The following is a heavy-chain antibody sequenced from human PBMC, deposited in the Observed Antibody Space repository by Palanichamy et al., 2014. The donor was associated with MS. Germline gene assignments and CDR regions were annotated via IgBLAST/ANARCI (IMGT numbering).Heavy chain of an antibody. CDR2: ISGSGGST. Sequence: EVQLVEVWGRLGTAWGVPETLPGAASGFTFSSYAMSWVRQAPGKGLEWVSAISGSGGSTYYADSVKGRFTISRDNSKNTLYLQMNSLRAEDTAVYYCAKDIFGTGTANWFDPWGQGTLVTVSS. CDR1: GFTFSSYA. J-gene: IGHJ5*02. CDR3: AKDIFGTGTANWFDP. V-gene: IGHV3-23*04. D-gene: IGHD1/OR15-1a*01.